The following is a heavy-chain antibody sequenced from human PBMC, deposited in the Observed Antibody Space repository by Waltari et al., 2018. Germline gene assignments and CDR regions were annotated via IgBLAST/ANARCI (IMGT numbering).Heavy chain of an antibody. CDR1: GYTFTGYY. CDR3: ATRWVVGATRNWFDP. Sequence: QVQLVQSGAEVKKPGASVKVSCKASGYTFTGYYMPWVRQAPGQGLEWMGWINPNSGGTNYAQKFQGRVTRTRDTSSSTAYMELSRLRSDDTAVYYCATRWVVGATRNWFDPWGQGTLVTVSS. V-gene: IGHV1-2*02. CDR2: INPNSGGT. J-gene: IGHJ5*02. D-gene: IGHD1-26*01.